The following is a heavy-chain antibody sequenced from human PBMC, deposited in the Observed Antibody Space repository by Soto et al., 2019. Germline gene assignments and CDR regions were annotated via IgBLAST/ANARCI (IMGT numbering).Heavy chain of an antibody. CDR3: ARGFCGGDCYIDD. CDR1: GFTFSSYE. CDR2: ISRSGSTI. V-gene: IGHV3-48*03. D-gene: IGHD2-21*02. J-gene: IGHJ4*02. Sequence: PGGSLRLSCAASGFTFSSYEMNWVRQSPGKGLEWVAYISRSGSTIYYADSVKGRFTISRDNAKNSMYLQMNSLRAEDTAVYYCARGFCGGDCYIDDWGQGTMVTVSS.